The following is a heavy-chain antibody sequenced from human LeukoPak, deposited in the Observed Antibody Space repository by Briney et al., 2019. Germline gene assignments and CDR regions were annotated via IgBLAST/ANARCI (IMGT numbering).Heavy chain of an antibody. CDR3: ARECGWCTRGLDY. V-gene: IGHV3-30-3*01. J-gene: IGHJ4*02. CDR2: ISYDGSNK. D-gene: IGHD6-19*01. CDR1: GFTFSSYA. Sequence: GRSLRLSCAVSGFTFSSYAMHWVRQAPGKGLEWVAVISYDGSNKYYADSVKGRFTISRDNSKNTLYLQMNSLRAEDTAVYYCARECGWCTRGLDYWGQGTLVTVSS.